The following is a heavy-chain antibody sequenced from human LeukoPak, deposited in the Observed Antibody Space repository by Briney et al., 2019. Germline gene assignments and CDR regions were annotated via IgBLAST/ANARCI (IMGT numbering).Heavy chain of an antibody. V-gene: IGHV6-1*01. Sequence: SQTLSLTCAISGDSVSSNSAAWNWIRQSPSRGLEWLGRTYYRSKWYNDYAVSVQSRITINPDTSKNQFSLQLNSVTPEDTAVYYCAREGEYYDFWSGYGNWFDPWGQGTLVTVSS. CDR3: AREGEYYDFWSGYGNWFDP. J-gene: IGHJ5*02. D-gene: IGHD3-3*01. CDR1: GDSVSSNSAA. CDR2: TYYRSKWYN.